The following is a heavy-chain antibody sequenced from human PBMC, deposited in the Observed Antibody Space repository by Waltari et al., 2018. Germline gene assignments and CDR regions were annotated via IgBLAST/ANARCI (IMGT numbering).Heavy chain of an antibody. CDR2: ISWNSGSI. J-gene: IGHJ6*03. D-gene: IGHD3-16*02. Sequence: EVQLVESGGGLVQPGRSLRLSCAASGFTFDDYAMHWVRQAPGKGLEWVSGISWNSGSIGYADSVKGRFTISRDNAKNSLYLQMNSLRAEDTALYYCAKAVTGYYMDVWGKGTTVTVSS. V-gene: IGHV3-9*01. CDR3: AKAVTGYYMDV. CDR1: GFTFDDYA.